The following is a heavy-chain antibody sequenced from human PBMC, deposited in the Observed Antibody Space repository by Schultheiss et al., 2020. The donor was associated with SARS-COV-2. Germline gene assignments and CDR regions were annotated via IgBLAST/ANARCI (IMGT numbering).Heavy chain of an antibody. Sequence: GGSLRLSCAASGFTVSSNYMSWVRQAPGKGLEWVSSISGGSTYYADSRKGRFTISRDNSKNTLYLQMNSLRAEDTAVYYCAKGGWLEYWGQGTLVTVSS. D-gene: IGHD3-9*01. CDR1: GFTVSSNY. J-gene: IGHJ4*02. CDR2: ISGGST. CDR3: AKGGWLEY. V-gene: IGHV3-38-3*01.